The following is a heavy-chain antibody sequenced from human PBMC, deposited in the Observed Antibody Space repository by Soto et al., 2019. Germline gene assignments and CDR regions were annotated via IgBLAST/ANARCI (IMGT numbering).Heavy chain of an antibody. CDR1: GYTLTELS. J-gene: IGHJ6*03. V-gene: IGHV1-24*01. D-gene: IGHD2-2*01. CDR3: ATAGIPAADVDYYYMDV. CDR2: FDPEDGET. Sequence: ASVKVSCKVSGYTLTELSMHWVRQAPGKGLEWMGGFDPEDGETIYAQKFQGRVTMTEDTSTDTAYMELSSLRSEDTAVYYCATAGIPAADVDYYYMDVWGKGTTVTVSS.